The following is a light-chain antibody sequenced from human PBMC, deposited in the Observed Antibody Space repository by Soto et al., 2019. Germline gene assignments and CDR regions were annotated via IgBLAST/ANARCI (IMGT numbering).Light chain of an antibody. CDR3: QSYDSSLSGSTV. CDR2: GNI. V-gene: IGLV1-40*01. Sequence: QSVLTQPPSVSGAPGQRVTISCTGSSSNIGARYDVHWYQQLPGTAPKLLIYGNITRPSGVPDRFSGSKSGTSASLAITGLQAEDEADYYCQSYDSSLSGSTVFGGGTKLTVL. CDR1: SSNIGARYD. J-gene: IGLJ2*01.